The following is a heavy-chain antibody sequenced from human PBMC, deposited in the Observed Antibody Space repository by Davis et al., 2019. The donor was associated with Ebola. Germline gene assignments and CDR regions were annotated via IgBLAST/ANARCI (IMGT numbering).Heavy chain of an antibody. Sequence: SVKVSCKASGGTFSSYAISWVRQAPGQGLEWMGGIIPIFGTANYAQKFQGRVTITADESTSTAYMELSSLRSEDTAVYYCAADFVWNYLPSGYYGMDVWGQGTTVTVSS. V-gene: IGHV1-69*13. J-gene: IGHJ6*02. D-gene: IGHD1-7*01. CDR2: IIPIFGTA. CDR1: GGTFSSYA. CDR3: AADFVWNYLPSGYYGMDV.